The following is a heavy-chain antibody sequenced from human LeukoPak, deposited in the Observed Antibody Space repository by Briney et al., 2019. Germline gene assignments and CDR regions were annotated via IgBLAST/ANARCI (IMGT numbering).Heavy chain of an antibody. CDR2: IYTSGST. V-gene: IGHV4-4*07. CDR1: GGSISSYY. J-gene: IGHJ3*02. CDR3: ARAGLGYCSGGSCSSAPLDAFDI. D-gene: IGHD2-15*01. Sequence: SETLSLTCTVSGGSISSYYWSWIRHPAGKGLELIGRIYTSGSTNYNPSLKSRVTMSVDTSKNQFSLKLSSVTAADTAVYYCARAGLGYCSGGSCSSAPLDAFDIWGQGTMVTVSS.